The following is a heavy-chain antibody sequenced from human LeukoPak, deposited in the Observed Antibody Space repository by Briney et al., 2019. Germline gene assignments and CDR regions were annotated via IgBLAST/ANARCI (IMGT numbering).Heavy chain of an antibody. D-gene: IGHD3-3*01. J-gene: IGHJ4*02. V-gene: IGHV3-47*02. Sequence: GGSLRLSCAASGFAFSSYVLHWVRRAPGKGPEWVSAIGTGGDTYYADSVMGRFTISRDNSKNTLYLQMNSLRAEDTAVYYCAKNQANVLRFLEWLFLDYWGQGTLVTVSS. CDR3: AKNQANVLRFLEWLFLDY. CDR1: GFAFSSYV. CDR2: IGTGGDT.